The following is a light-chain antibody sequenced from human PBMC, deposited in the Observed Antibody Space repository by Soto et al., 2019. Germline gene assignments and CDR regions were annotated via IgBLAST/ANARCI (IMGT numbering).Light chain of an antibody. CDR1: SGHSRYS. Sequence: QPVLTQSPSASASLGASVKLTCTLSSGHSRYSIAWHQQQPGKGPRYLMNLNSDGAHYKGDGVPDRFSGSSSGTERYLTISSLQSDDEAAYSCQTWGTGIQVFGGGTKLTVL. V-gene: IGLV4-69*01. J-gene: IGLJ2*01. CDR3: QTWGTGIQV. CDR2: LNSDGAH.